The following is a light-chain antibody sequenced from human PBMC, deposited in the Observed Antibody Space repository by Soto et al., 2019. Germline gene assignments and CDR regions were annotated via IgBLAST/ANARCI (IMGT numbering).Light chain of an antibody. CDR1: QSVSSN. CDR2: GAS. J-gene: IGKJ1*01. Sequence: EIVMTQSPGTLSVSPGERATLSCRASQSVSSNLAWYQQKPGQAPRLLIYGASTRAAGIPARFSDTGSGTEFTLTISSLQSEDFAVYYCQQYNNWPQTFGQGTKVEIQ. CDR3: QQYNNWPQT. V-gene: IGKV3-15*01.